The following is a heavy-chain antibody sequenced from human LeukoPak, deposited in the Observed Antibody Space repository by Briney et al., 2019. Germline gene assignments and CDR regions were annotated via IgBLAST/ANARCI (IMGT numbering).Heavy chain of an antibody. CDR1: GYTFTSYD. J-gene: IGHJ4*02. D-gene: IGHD1-1*01. Sequence: SVKVSCKASGYTFTSYDINWVRQATGQGLEWMGGIIPIFGTANYAQKFQGRVTITADESTSTAYMELSSLRSEDTAVYYCARGDWNAREYYFDYWGQGTLVTVSS. CDR2: IIPIFGTA. V-gene: IGHV1-69*13. CDR3: ARGDWNAREYYFDY.